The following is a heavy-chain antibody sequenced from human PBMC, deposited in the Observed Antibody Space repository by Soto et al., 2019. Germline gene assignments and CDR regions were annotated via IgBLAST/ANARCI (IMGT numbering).Heavy chain of an antibody. Sequence: SGPTRVNPTQTLRLTCTFSGFSFTTAGVAVGWIRQTPGGALEWLTLIYYNDDRRFSPSLKTRLTITGDTSKNQVVLSLTNVDPGDTATYFCARSGGGYEIIYFDFWGQGIPVTVSS. CDR3: ARSGGGYEIIYFDF. J-gene: IGHJ4*02. D-gene: IGHD5-12*01. V-gene: IGHV2-5*01. CDR2: IYYNDDR. CDR1: GFSFTTAGVA.